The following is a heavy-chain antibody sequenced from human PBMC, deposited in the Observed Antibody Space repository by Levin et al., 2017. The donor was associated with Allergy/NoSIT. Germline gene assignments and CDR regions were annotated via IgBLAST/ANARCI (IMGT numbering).Heavy chain of an antibody. Sequence: SGPTLVKPTQTLTLTCSFSGFSLSSSGEGVGWIRQPPGKALEWLALIYWDDEKRYSPSLKSRLTVTKDTSKNHVVLIMTNMDPVDTCTSSCAHLLDVYSYGSGSYRYFDYWGQGTLVTVSS. V-gene: IGHV2-5*02. CDR1: GFSLSSSGEG. J-gene: IGHJ4*02. CDR2: IYWDDEK. D-gene: IGHD3-10*01. CDR3: AHLLDVYSYGSGSYRYFDY.